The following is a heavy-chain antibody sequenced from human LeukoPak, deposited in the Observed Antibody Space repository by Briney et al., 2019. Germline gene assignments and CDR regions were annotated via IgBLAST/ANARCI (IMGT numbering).Heavy chain of an antibody. CDR3: ARGGSYLSAFDI. Sequence: GGSLRLSCAASAFIFSSYGMHWVRQAPGKGLEWVAYIQYDGSNKQYADSVRGRFSISRDSSKNVLYLQMNSLRAEDTAVYYCARGGSYLSAFDIWGQGTMVTVSS. J-gene: IGHJ3*02. CDR2: IQYDGSNK. D-gene: IGHD1-26*01. V-gene: IGHV3-30*02. CDR1: AFIFSSYG.